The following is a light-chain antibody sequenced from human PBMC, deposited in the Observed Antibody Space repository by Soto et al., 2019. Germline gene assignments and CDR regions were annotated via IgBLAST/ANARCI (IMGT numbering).Light chain of an antibody. CDR3: LSYGGSNNYV. J-gene: IGLJ1*01. CDR2: EVE. Sequence: SARNPVPSGSEAPGQSVTISCTGTSSDVGGYHYVSWYHHHPGRAPKLLLYEVEKRPPGVPGRFSGSKSGNTASLTVSGLQAHDEADYYCLSYGGSNNYVFGTGTRVTGL. V-gene: IGLV2-8*01. CDR1: SSDVGGYHY.